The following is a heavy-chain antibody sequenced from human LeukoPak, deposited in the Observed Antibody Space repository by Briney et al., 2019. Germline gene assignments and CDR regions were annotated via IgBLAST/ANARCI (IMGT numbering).Heavy chain of an antibody. D-gene: IGHD6-19*01. CDR3: TRPRLEQWLGNDAFDI. J-gene: IGHJ3*02. V-gene: IGHV3-49*04. Sequence: GGSLRLSCTGSGFTFGVFAMNWVRQAPGKGLEWVGFIRSKAYGGTTEYAASVKGRFTISRDDSKSIAYLQMNSLKTEDTAVYYCTRPRLEQWLGNDAFDIWGQGTMVTVSS. CDR2: IRSKAYGGTT. CDR1: GFTFGVFA.